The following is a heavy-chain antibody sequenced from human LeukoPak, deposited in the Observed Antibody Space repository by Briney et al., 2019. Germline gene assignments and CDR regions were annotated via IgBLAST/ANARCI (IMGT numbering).Heavy chain of an antibody. CDR2: ISYDGSNK. V-gene: IGHV3-30*18. D-gene: IGHD4-17*01. CDR3: AKDTNADATVTSRFDY. Sequence: PGRSLRLSCAASGFTFSSYGMHWFRQAPGKGLEWVAVISYDGSNKYYADSVKGRFTISRDNSKNTLYLQMNSLRAEDTAVYYCAKDTNADATVTSRFDYWGQGTLVTVSS. J-gene: IGHJ4*02. CDR1: GFTFSSYG.